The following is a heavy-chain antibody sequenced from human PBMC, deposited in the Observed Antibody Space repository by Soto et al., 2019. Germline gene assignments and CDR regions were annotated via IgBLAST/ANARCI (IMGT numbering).Heavy chain of an antibody. V-gene: IGHV3-66*01. Sequence: GGSLRLSCAASGFTVSSNYMSWVRQAPGKGLEWVSVIYSGGSTYYADSVKGRFTISRDNSKNTLYLQMNSLRAEDTAVYYCARGGYQLPYYFDYWGQGTLVTVSS. J-gene: IGHJ4*02. CDR2: IYSGGST. CDR1: GFTVSSNY. CDR3: ARGGYQLPYYFDY. D-gene: IGHD2-2*01.